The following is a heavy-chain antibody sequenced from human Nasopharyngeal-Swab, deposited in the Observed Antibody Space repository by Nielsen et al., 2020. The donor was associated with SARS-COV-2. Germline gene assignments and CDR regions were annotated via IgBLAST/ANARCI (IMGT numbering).Heavy chain of an antibody. Sequence: WVRQATAQGLEWMGIINPSGGSTSYAQKFQGRVTMTRDTSTSTVYMELSSLRSEDTAVYYCARGETGTTISWFDPWGQGTLVTVSS. D-gene: IGHD1-7*01. V-gene: IGHV1-46*01. J-gene: IGHJ5*02. CDR2: INPSGGST. CDR3: ARGETGTTISWFDP.